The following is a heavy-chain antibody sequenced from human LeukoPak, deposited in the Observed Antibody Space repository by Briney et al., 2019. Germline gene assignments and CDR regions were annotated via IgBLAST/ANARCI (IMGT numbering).Heavy chain of an antibody. Sequence: SQTLSLTCTVSGGSISSGGYYWSWIRQHPGKGLEWIGYIYYSGSTNYNPSLKSRVTISVDTSKNQFSLKLSSVTAADTAVYYCAGGGWEWELPYLGPPPDAFDIWGQGTMVTVSS. CDR1: GGSISSGGYY. J-gene: IGHJ3*02. CDR2: IYYSGST. CDR3: AGGGWEWELPYLGPPPDAFDI. D-gene: IGHD1-26*01. V-gene: IGHV4-61*08.